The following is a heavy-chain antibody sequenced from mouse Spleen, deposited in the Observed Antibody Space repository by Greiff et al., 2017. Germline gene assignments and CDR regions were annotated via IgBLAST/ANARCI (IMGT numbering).Heavy chain of an antibody. CDR2: IDPANGNT. Sequence: EVKLLESGAELVKPGASVKLSCTASGFNIKDTYMHWVKQRPEQGLEWIGRIDPANGNTKYDPKFQGKATITADTSSNTAYLQLSSLTSEDTAVYYCARSRYERDAMDYWGQGTSVTVSS. J-gene: IGHJ4*01. CDR1: GFNIKDTY. D-gene: IGHD2-14*01. CDR3: ARSRYERDAMDY. V-gene: IGHV14-3*02.